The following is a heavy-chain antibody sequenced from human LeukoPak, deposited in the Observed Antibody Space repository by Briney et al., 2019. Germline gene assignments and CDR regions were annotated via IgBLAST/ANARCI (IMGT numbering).Heavy chain of an antibody. CDR1: GFTFSSSA. V-gene: IGHV3-23*01. Sequence: PGGSLRLSCAASGFTFSSSAMSWVRQAPGKGLEWVSVITDSGGGTFYADSVKGRFTISRDNSKNTLYLQMNSLRAEDTAVYYCVKDNNGSSYSACDYWGQGTLVTVSS. J-gene: IGHJ4*02. CDR3: VKDNNGSSYSACDY. D-gene: IGHD2-15*01. CDR2: ITDSGGGT.